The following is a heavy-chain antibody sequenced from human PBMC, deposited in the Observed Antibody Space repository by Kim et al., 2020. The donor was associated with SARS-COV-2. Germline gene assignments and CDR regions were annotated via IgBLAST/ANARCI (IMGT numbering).Heavy chain of an antibody. CDR2: ISYDGSNK. D-gene: IGHD3-10*01. J-gene: IGHJ6*02. CDR1: GFTFSSYA. CDR3: ARAHAGSYYYGMDV. Sequence: GGSLRLSCAASGFTFSSYAMHWVRQAPGKGLEWVAVISYDGSNKYYADSVKGRFTISRDNSKNTLYLQMNSLRAEDTAVYYCARAHAGSYYYGMDVWGQG. V-gene: IGHV3-30*04.